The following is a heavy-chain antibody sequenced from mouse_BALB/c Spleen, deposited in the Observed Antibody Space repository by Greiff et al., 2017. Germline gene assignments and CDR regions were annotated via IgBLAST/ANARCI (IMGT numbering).Heavy chain of an antibody. Sequence: VQLKESGGGLVQPGGSLKLSCAASGFDFSRYWMSWVRQAPGKGLEWIGEINPDSSTINYTPSLKGKFIISRDNAKNTLYLQMSKVRSEDTALYYCARVDYRYGSAMDYWGQGTSVTVSS. CDR3: ARVDYRYGSAMDY. J-gene: IGHJ4*01. CDR1: GFDFSRYW. D-gene: IGHD2-14*01. CDR2: INPDSSTI. V-gene: IGHV4-1*02.